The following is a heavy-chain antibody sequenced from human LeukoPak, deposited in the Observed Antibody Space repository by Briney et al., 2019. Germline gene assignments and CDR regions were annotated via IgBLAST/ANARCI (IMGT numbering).Heavy chain of an antibody. J-gene: IGHJ6*03. Sequence: ASVKVSCKASGYTFTSYGISWVRQAPGQGLEWMGWISAYNGNTNYAQKLQGRVTMTTDTSTSTAYMELRSLRSDDTAVYYCARMAGIRYYYYYMDVWGKGTTVTVSS. CDR2: ISAYNGNT. V-gene: IGHV1-18*01. CDR3: ARMAGIRYYYYYMDV. D-gene: IGHD6-19*01. CDR1: GYTFTSYG.